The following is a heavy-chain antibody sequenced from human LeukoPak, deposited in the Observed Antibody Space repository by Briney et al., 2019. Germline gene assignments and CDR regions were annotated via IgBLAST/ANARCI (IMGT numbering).Heavy chain of an antibody. CDR1: GGSISSGGYY. D-gene: IGHD6-6*01. CDR2: IYHSGST. Sequence: PSQTLSLTCTVSGGSISSGGYYWSWIRQPPGKGLEWIGYIYHSGSTYYNPSLKSRVTISVDRSKNQFSLKLSSVTAADTAVYYCARGEGDSSSSFDYWGQGTLVTVSS. J-gene: IGHJ4*02. CDR3: ARGEGDSSSSFDY. V-gene: IGHV4-30-2*01.